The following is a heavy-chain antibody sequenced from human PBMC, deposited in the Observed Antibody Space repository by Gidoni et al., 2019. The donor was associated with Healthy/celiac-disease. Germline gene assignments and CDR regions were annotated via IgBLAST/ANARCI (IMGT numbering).Heavy chain of an antibody. V-gene: IGHV3-23*01. Sequence: EVQLLESGGGLVQPGGSLRLSCAASGFTFSSYAMRWVSQAPGKGLEWVSAISGSGGSTYYADSVKGRFTISRDNSKNTLYLQMNSLRAEDTAVYYCATPESEETYYDILTGYHSGYFDYWGQGTLVTVSS. CDR2: ISGSGGST. J-gene: IGHJ4*02. CDR1: GFTFSSYA. CDR3: ATPESEETYYDILTGYHSGYFDY. D-gene: IGHD3-9*01.